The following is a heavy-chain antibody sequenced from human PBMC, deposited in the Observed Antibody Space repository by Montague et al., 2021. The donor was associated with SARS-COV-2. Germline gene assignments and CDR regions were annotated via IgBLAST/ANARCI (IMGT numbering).Heavy chain of an antibody. CDR2: IYHSGST. Sequence: SETLSLTCTVSGYSISSGYYWGWIRQPPGKGLGWVGSIYHSGSTYYNPSLKGRVTISVDTSKNQFSLKLSSVTAADTAVYYCARDCYDYGSGSYQRWFDPWGQGTLVTVSS. V-gene: IGHV4-38-2*02. CDR3: ARDCYDYGSGSYQRWFDP. J-gene: IGHJ5*02. D-gene: IGHD3-10*01. CDR1: GYSISSGYY.